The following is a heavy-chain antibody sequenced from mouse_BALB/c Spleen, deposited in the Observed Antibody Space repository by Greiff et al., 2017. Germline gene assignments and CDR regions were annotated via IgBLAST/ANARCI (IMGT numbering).Heavy chain of an antibody. Sequence: QVQLKQSGPGLVAPSQSLSITCTVSGFSLTSYGVHWVRQPPGKGLEWLGVIWAGGSTNYNSALMSRLSISKDNSKSQVFLKMNSLQTDDTAMYYCARDQRSYRYGDAMDYWGQGTSVTVSS. V-gene: IGHV2-9*02. CDR3: ARDQRSYRYGDAMDY. D-gene: IGHD2-14*01. CDR1: GFSLTSYG. CDR2: IWAGGST. J-gene: IGHJ4*01.